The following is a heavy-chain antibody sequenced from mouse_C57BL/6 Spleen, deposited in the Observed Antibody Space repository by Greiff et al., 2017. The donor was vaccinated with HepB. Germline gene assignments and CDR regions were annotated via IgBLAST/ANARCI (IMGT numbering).Heavy chain of an antibody. CDR1: GYTFTSYW. CDR2: IDPSDSYT. V-gene: IGHV1-69*01. Sequence: QVQLQQPGAELVMPGASVKLSCKASGYTFTSYWMHWVKQRPGQGLEWIGEIDPSDSYTNYNQKFKGKSTLTVDKSSSTAYMQLSSLTSEDSAVYYGARATGRGYFDVWGTGTTVTVSS. J-gene: IGHJ1*03. CDR3: ARATGRGYFDV. D-gene: IGHD1-1*01.